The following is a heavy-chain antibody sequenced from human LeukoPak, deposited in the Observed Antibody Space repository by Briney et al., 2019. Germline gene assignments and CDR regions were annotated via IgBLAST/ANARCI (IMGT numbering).Heavy chain of an antibody. D-gene: IGHD6-19*01. J-gene: IGHJ4*02. Sequence: GESLRLSCAASGFTFSSYSMNWVRQAPGKGLEWVSSISGSSSYINYADSVKGRFTISRDNAQNSLFLQLNSLRAEDTAVYYCASSSSGWSPIYFDYWGQGTLVTVSS. CDR2: ISGSSSYI. CDR1: GFTFSSYS. V-gene: IGHV3-21*01. CDR3: ASSSSGWSPIYFDY.